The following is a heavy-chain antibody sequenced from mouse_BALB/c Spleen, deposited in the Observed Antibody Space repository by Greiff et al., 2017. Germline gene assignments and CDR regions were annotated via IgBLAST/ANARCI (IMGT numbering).Heavy chain of an antibody. CDR3: AMIYYGNYEAMDY. CDR1: GFNIKDTY. V-gene: IGHV14-3*02. CDR2: IDPANGNT. D-gene: IGHD2-1*01. J-gene: IGHJ4*01. Sequence: VQLQQSGAELVKPGASVKLSCTASGFNIKDTYMHWVKQRPEQGLEWIGRIDPANGNTKYDPKFQGKATITADTSSNTAYLQLSSLTSEDTAVYYCAMIYYGNYEAMDYWGQGTSVTVSS.